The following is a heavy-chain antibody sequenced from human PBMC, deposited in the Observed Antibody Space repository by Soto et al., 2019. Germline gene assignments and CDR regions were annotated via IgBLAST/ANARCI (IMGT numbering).Heavy chain of an antibody. Sequence: SETLSLTCAVYGGSFSGYYWSWIRQPPGKGLEWIGEINHSGSTNYNPSLKSRVTISVDTSKNQFSLKLSSVTAADTAVYYCARERHSSGYYCLIDYWGQGTLVTVSS. CDR3: ARERHSSGYYCLIDY. D-gene: IGHD3-22*01. CDR1: GGSFSGYY. J-gene: IGHJ4*02. CDR2: INHSGST. V-gene: IGHV4-34*01.